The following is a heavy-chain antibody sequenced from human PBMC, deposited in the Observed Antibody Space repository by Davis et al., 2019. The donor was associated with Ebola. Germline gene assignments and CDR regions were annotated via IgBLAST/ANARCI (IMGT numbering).Heavy chain of an antibody. CDR2: ISTGGFTT. Sequence: GESLKIPCAASGFTFSDYSMSWVRQAPGKGLEWLSYISTGGFTTYYADSVKSRFSCSRDNAKSSLFLQMNSLRDEDTAVYYCARVNLWSRGWGMDVWGQGTTVTVSS. CDR3: ARVNLWSRGWGMDV. V-gene: IGHV3-48*02. CDR1: GFTFSDYS. D-gene: IGHD2-21*01. J-gene: IGHJ6*02.